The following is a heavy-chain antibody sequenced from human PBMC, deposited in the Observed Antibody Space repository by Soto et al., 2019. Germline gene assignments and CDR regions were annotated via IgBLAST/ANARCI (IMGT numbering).Heavy chain of an antibody. CDR3: AREVCGGDCYYDY. CDR1: GGTFSSYA. Sequence: SVKVSCKASGGTFSSYAISWVRQAPGQGLEWMGGIIPIFGTANYAQKFQGRVTITADKSTSTAYMELSSLRSEDTAVYWRAREVCGGDCYYDYWGQGTLVTVAS. D-gene: IGHD2-21*02. V-gene: IGHV1-69*06. CDR2: IIPIFGTA. J-gene: IGHJ4*02.